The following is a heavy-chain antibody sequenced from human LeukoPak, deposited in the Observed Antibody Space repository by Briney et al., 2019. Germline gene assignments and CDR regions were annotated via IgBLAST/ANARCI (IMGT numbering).Heavy chain of an antibody. CDR3: ARHVGGPGTIDY. D-gene: IGHD1-1*01. J-gene: IGHJ4*02. CDR2: IYHSGST. Sequence: PSQTLSLTCAVSGGSISSGGYSWSWIRQPPGKGLEWIGYIYHSGSTYYNPSLKSRVTISVDRSKNQFSLKLSSVTAADTAVYYCARHVGGPGTIDYWGQGTLVTVSS. V-gene: IGHV4-30-2*01. CDR1: GGSISSGGYS.